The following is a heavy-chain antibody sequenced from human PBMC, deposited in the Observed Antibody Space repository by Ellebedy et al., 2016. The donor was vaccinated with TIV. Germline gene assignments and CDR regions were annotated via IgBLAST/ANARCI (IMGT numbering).Heavy chain of an antibody. V-gene: IGHV3-48*01. Sequence: PGGSLRLSCAAPGFIFSDYNVNRVRQTPGRGLEWISFISNTGTSRYYADSVRGRFTISRDKNSVYLQMNSLRLEDTAVYYCARDVRYAGSWGQGTQVTVSS. J-gene: IGHJ4*02. D-gene: IGHD3-10*02. CDR3: ARDVRYAGS. CDR1: GFIFSDYN. CDR2: ISNTGTSR.